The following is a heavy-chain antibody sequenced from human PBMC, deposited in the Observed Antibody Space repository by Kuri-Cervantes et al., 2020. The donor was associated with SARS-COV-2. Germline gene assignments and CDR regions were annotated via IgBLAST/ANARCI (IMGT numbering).Heavy chain of an antibody. CDR3: ARRRGYSGYVDRPSYFDY. J-gene: IGHJ4*02. Sequence: GSLILSCAVYGGSFSGYYWSWIRQPPGKGLEWIGEINHSGSTNYNPSLKSRVTISVDTSKNQFSLKLSSVTAADTAVYYCARRRGYSGYVDRPSYFDYWGQGTLVTVSS. CDR1: GGSFSGYY. D-gene: IGHD5-12*01. CDR2: INHSGST. V-gene: IGHV4-34*01.